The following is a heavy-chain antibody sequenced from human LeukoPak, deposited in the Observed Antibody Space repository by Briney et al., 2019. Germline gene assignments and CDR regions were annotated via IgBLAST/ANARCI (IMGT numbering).Heavy chain of an antibody. D-gene: IGHD1-26*01. V-gene: IGHV1-69*05. Sequence: SVKVSCKASGGTFRSHAISWVRQAPGQGLEWMGGIIPIFGTANYAQKFQGRVTITTDESTSTAYMELSSLRSEDTAVYYCATSHGYSGSSYWGQGTLVTVSS. CDR3: ATSHGYSGSSY. J-gene: IGHJ4*02. CDR2: IIPIFGTA. CDR1: GGTFRSHA.